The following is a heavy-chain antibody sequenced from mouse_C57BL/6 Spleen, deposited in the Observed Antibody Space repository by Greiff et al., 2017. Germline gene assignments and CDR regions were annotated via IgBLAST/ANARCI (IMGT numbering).Heavy chain of an antibody. V-gene: IGHV1-53*01. J-gene: IGHJ3*01. D-gene: IGHD3-1*01. CDR1: GYTFTSYW. CDR2: INPSNGGT. Sequence: QVQLQQPGTELVKPGASVKLSCKASGYTFTSYWMHWVKQRPGQGLEWIGNINPSNGGTNYNEKFKSKATLTVDKSSSTAYMLLSRLTSEDAAVYYCARGEPRAWFAYWGQGTLVTVSA. CDR3: ARGEPRAWFAY.